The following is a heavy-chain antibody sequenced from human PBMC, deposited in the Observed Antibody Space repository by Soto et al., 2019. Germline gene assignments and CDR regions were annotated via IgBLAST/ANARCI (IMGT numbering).Heavy chain of an antibody. CDR1: GYTFTRYA. J-gene: IGHJ6*02. Sequence: ASVKVSCKASGYTFTRYAIHWVRQAPGPRLEWMGWINAGNGNTQYSQKFQGRVTITRDTSASIAYMEVSSLRSEDTAVYYCARDSEIVVLPSVHCGGYYCYVLAVSAQGSSVIVSS. V-gene: IGHV1-3*01. D-gene: IGHD2-2*01. CDR3: ARDSEIVVLPSVHCGGYYCYVLAV. CDR2: INAGNGNT.